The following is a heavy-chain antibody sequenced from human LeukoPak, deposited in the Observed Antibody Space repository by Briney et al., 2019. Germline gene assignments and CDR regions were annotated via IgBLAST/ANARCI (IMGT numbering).Heavy chain of an antibody. Sequence: GESLKISCKGSGYSFTSYWISWVRQMPGQGLEWMGRIDPSDSYTNYSPSFQGHVTISADKSISTAYLQWSSLKTSDTAMYYCATVGATIENDYWGQGTLVTVSS. D-gene: IGHD1-26*01. CDR1: GYSFTSYW. CDR3: ATVGATIENDY. J-gene: IGHJ4*02. V-gene: IGHV5-10-1*01. CDR2: IDPSDSYT.